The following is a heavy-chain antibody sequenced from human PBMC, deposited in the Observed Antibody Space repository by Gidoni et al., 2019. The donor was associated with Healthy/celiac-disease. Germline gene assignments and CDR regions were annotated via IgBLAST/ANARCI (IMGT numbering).Heavy chain of an antibody. D-gene: IGHD6-13*01. Sequence: QVQLQQWGAGLLKPSETLSLTCAVYGGSFSGYYWSWIRQPPGKGLEWIGEINHSGSTNYNPSLKSRVTISVDTSKNQFSLNLSSVTAADTAVYYCARGGNYYYHYGMDVWGQGTTVTVSS. CDR1: GGSFSGYY. V-gene: IGHV4-34*01. J-gene: IGHJ6*02. CDR2: INHSGST. CDR3: ARGGNYYYHYGMDV.